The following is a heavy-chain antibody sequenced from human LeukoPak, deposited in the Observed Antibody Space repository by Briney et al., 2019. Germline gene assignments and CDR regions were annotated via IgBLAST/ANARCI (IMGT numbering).Heavy chain of an antibody. V-gene: IGHV1-3*01. CDR1: GYTFTSYA. Sequence: ASVKVSCKASGYTFTSYAMHWVRQAPGQRLEWMGWINAGNGNTKYSQKFQGRVTITRDTSASTAYMELSSLRSEDTAVYYCARDSPYYASFDPWGQGTLVTVSS. D-gene: IGHD2-2*01. CDR3: ARDSPYYASFDP. J-gene: IGHJ5*02. CDR2: INAGNGNT.